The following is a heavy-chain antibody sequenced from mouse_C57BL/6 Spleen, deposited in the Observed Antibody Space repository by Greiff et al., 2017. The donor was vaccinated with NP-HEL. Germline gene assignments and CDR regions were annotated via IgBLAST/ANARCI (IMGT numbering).Heavy chain of an antibody. D-gene: IGHD3-3*01. CDR1: GYSFTGYF. Sequence: EVHLVESGPELVKPGDSVKISCKASGYSFTGYFMNWVMQSHGKSLEWIGRINPYNGDTFYNQKFKGKATLTVDKSSSTAHMELRSLTSEDSAVYYCARSGLGDWFAYWGQGTLFTVSA. V-gene: IGHV1-20*01. CDR2: INPYNGDT. CDR3: ARSGLGDWFAY. J-gene: IGHJ3*01.